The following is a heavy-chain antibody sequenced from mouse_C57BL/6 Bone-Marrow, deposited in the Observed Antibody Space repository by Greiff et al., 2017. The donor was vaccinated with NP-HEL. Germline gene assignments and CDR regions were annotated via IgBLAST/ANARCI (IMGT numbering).Heavy chain of an antibody. D-gene: IGHD2-12*01. CDR2: IDPADGKT. J-gene: IGHJ4*01. CDR1: GFNITNTY. V-gene: IGHV14-3*01. CDR3: ARENYNYYAMYY. Sequence: EVKLMEPVAELVRPGASVKLSCTASGFNITNTYMHWVKQRPEQGLEWIGRIDPADGKTKYAPKFQGKATITVDTSSNTAYLQLSSMTSEDTAIYYCARENYNYYAMYYWGQGTSVTVSS.